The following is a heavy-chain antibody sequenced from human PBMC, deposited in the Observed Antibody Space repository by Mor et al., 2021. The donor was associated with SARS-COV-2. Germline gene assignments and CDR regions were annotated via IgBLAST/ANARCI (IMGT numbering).Heavy chain of an antibody. CDR2: RTNNSGVT. J-gene: IGHJ4*02. V-gene: IGHV1-2*02. D-gene: IGHD2-21*01. CDR3: ARGDEGVFDY. Sequence: LEWMAVRTNNSGVTKDAQKFQGRVTMTSDTSSSTVYLELNSLRPDDTAVYYCARGDEGVFDYWGQGTLVTVSS.